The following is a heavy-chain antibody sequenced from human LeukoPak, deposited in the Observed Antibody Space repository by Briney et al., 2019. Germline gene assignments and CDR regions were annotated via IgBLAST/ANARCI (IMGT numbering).Heavy chain of an antibody. CDR1: GYTFTGYY. CDR3: ARGGYDSSGYYSFDY. CDR2: MNPNSGNT. J-gene: IGHJ4*02. V-gene: IGHV1-8*02. D-gene: IGHD3-22*01. Sequence: GASVKVSCKASGYTFTGYYMHWVRQAPGQGLEWMGWMNPNSGNTGYAQKFQGRVTMTRNTSISTAYMELSSLRSEDTAVYYCARGGYDSSGYYSFDYWGQGTLVTVSS.